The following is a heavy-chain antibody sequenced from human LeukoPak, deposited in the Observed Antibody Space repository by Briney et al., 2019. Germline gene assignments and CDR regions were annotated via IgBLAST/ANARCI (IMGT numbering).Heavy chain of an antibody. D-gene: IGHD2-15*01. Sequence: SVKVSCKASVGTFSSYAISWVRQAPGQGLEWMGGIIPIFGTANYAQKFQGRVTITTDESTSPAYMELSSLRSEDTAVYYCARDRSQISGGVVYYYYMDVWGKGTTVTVSS. CDR1: VGTFSSYA. V-gene: IGHV1-69*05. J-gene: IGHJ6*03. CDR2: IIPIFGTA. CDR3: ARDRSQISGGVVYYYYMDV.